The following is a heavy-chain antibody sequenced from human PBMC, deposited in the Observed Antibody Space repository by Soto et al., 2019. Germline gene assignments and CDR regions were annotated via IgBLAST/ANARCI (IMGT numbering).Heavy chain of an antibody. D-gene: IGHD2-2*01. CDR1: GGTFSSYA. CDR3: SRSHGSSTSLEIYYYYYYGMDV. J-gene: IGHJ6*02. Sequence: QVQLVQSGAEVKKPGSSVKVSCKASGGTFSSYAISWVRKAPGQGLEWMGGIIPIPGTANYAQKFQGRVTITADESTSTAYMELSSLRSEDTAVYYCSRSHGSSTSLEIYYYYYYGMDVWGQGTTVTVSS. CDR2: IIPIPGTA. V-gene: IGHV1-69*01.